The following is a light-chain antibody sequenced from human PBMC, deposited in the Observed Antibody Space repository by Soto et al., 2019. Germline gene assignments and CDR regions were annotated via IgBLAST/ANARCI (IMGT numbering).Light chain of an antibody. CDR1: NSDVGSYNL. J-gene: IGLJ1*01. CDR2: EVT. V-gene: IGLV2-23*02. CDR3: SSYAARSNHV. Sequence: QSVLTQPASGSGSPGQEITFSFTGTNSDVGSYNLVSWYQQHPGKAPKLMIYEVTKRPSGVSNRFSGSKSGNTASLTIYGLQAEVVTDSYSSSYAARSNHVFRPGTKVPVL.